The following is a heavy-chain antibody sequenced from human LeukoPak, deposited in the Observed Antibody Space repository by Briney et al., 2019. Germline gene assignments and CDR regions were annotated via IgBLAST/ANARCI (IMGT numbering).Heavy chain of an antibody. CDR3: ARGEARDYGDTWSDY. Sequence: PSETLSLTRAVYGVSFSGYYWSWIRQPPGKGLEWIGEINHSGSTNYNPAPKSRVTISVATSKTQFSLKLSSVTAADTAVYYCARGEARDYGDTWSDYWGQGTLVTVSS. D-gene: IGHD4-17*01. CDR1: GVSFSGYY. V-gene: IGHV4-34*01. CDR2: INHSGST. J-gene: IGHJ4*02.